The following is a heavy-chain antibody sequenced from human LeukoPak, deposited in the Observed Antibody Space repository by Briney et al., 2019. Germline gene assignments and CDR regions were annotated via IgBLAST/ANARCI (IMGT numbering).Heavy chain of an antibody. CDR3: ARDLTIFGVVTMGGWFDP. V-gene: IGHV4-61*02. Sequence: SQTLSLTCTVSGGSISSGSYYWSWIRQPAGKGLGWIGRIYTSGSTNYNPSLKSRVTISVDTSKNQFSLKLSSVTAADTAVYYCARDLTIFGVVTMGGWFDPWGQGTLVTVSS. D-gene: IGHD3-3*01. CDR1: GGSISSGSYY. CDR2: IYTSGST. J-gene: IGHJ5*02.